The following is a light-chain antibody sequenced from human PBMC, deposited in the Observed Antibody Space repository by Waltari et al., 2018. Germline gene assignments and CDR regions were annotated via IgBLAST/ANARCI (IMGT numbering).Light chain of an antibody. CDR2: EGS. CDR3: RSYAGSSTFAV. J-gene: IGLJ3*02. CDR1: SSAVGSYYL. V-gene: IGLV2-23*03. Sequence: QSALPPPASVSGSPGQSITISCTGTSSAVGSYYLFSWYQQHPGKAPKLLIYEGSKRPPGVSNRFSGSKSGNTASLTISGLQAEDEADYYCRSYAGSSTFAVFGGGTKLTVL.